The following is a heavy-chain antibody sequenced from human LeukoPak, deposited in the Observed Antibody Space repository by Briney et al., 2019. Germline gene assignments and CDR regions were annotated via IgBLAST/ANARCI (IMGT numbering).Heavy chain of an antibody. CDR2: IYYRGSA. D-gene: IGHD3-10*01. CDR3: WRRVLLWFGESQYYFDY. J-gene: IGHJ4*02. CDR1: GGSISNSDYY. Sequence: KPSETLSLTCTVSGGSISNSDYYWGWIRQPPGKGLEWIGSIYYRGSAYYNPSLESRITLSVDTSKNQFSLRLSAVTAADTAIYYCWRRVLLWFGESQYYFDYWGQGTLVTVSS. V-gene: IGHV4-39*01.